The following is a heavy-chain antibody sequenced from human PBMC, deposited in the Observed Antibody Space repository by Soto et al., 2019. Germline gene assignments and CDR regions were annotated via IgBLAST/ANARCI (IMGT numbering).Heavy chain of an antibody. J-gene: IGHJ5*01. D-gene: IGHD6-6*01. CDR3: ARLGALRESSSPTIWFDS. CDR1: GYSFTSYW. Sequence: GESLKLSCQGSGYSFTSYWIAWVRQMPEKGLELMGIIYPDDSDTRYSPSFQGQVTISADKSNSTAYLQWSSLKASDTAMYYCARLGALRESSSPTIWFDSWAQGTLATVS. V-gene: IGHV5-51*01. CDR2: IYPDDSDT.